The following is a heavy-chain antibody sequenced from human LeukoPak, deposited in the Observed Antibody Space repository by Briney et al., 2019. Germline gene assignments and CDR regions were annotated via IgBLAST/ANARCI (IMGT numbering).Heavy chain of an antibody. V-gene: IGHV4-4*07. Sequence: PSETLSLTCSVSGGSISSYYWSWIRQPAGKGREWIGRIYTTGNTDYNPSLKSRVTMSVGTSKNQFSLNLSSVTAADTAVYYCARDAWGWSGFVYWGQGTLVTVSS. CDR3: ARDAWGWSGFVY. CDR1: GGSISSYY. CDR2: IYTTGNT. D-gene: IGHD3-3*01. J-gene: IGHJ4*02.